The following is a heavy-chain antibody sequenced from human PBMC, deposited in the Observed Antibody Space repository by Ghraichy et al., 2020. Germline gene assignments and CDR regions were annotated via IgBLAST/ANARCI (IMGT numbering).Heavy chain of an antibody. CDR1: GFTFSTFG. CDR2: IWSDERRK. CDR3: ASDSSSTNLYS. J-gene: IGHJ4*02. Sequence: GGSLRLSCAASGFTFSTFGMHWVRQAPGKRLEWVAVIWSDERRKYYADSVKGRFTVSRDNSKNTLFLQMNSLRGEGTAVYYCASDSSSTNLYSWGQGTQVTVSS. D-gene: IGHD6-6*01. V-gene: IGHV3-33*01.